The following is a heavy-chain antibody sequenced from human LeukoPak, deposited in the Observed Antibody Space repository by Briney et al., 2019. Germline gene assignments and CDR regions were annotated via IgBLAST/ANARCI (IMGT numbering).Heavy chain of an antibody. CDR2: ISSSSYI. J-gene: IGHJ4*02. CDR1: GFTFSSYS. D-gene: IGHD2-15*01. CDR3: ASGLAVVAATTPFDY. V-gene: IGHV3-21*01. Sequence: GGSLRLSCAASGFTFSSYSMNWVRQAPGKGLEWVSSISSSSYIYYADSVKGRFTISRDNAKNSLYLQMNSLRAEDTAVYYCASGLAVVAATTPFDYWGQGTLVTVSS.